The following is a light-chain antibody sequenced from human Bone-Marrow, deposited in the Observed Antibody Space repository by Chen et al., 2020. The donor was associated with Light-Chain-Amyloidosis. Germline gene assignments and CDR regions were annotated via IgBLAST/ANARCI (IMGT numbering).Light chain of an antibody. CDR2: GSS. CDR3: QQYGTSPLT. CDR1: QTISSNY. V-gene: IGKV3-20*01. Sequence: EIVFTQSPATLSLSPGEGANLSCRASQTISSNYLTWYQQKFGQAPRLLIYGSSSRATGIPDRFTGSGSGTDFTLTINRLEPEDFAMYYCQQYGTSPLTLGGGTKVEIK. J-gene: IGKJ4*01.